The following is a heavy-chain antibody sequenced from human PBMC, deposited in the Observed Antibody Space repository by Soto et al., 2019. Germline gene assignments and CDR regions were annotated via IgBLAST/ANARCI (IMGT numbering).Heavy chain of an antibody. Sequence: QVHLVESGGGVVQPGRSLRLSCAASGFTFSSYGMHWVRQAPGKGLEWVAIISYDGSLKYYADSVKGRFTISRDNSKSALYRQMDSLRAEDTAVYYCAKDFKVSGSYYGSLNYYYGMDVWGQGTTVTVSS. V-gene: IGHV3-30*18. CDR3: AKDFKVSGSYYGSLNYYYGMDV. J-gene: IGHJ6*02. CDR2: ISYDGSLK. D-gene: IGHD3-10*01. CDR1: GFTFSSYG.